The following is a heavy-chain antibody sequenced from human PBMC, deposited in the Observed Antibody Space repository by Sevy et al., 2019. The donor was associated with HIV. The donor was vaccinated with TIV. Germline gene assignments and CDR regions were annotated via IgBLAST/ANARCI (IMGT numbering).Heavy chain of an antibody. V-gene: IGHV3-11*01. J-gene: IGHJ3*02. CDR1: GFTFSDDY. CDR3: ARDSSRAGFPPNDAFDI. Sequence: GGSLRLSCAASGFTFSDDYMSWIHQAPGKGLEWVSYISSSGSTIYYADSVKGRFTISRDNAKNSLYLQMNSLRAQDRAVYYCARDSSRAGFPPNDAFDIWGQGTMVTVSS. CDR2: ISSSGSTI.